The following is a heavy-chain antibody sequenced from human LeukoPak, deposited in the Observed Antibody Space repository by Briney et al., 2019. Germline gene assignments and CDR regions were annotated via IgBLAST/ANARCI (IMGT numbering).Heavy chain of an antibody. J-gene: IGHJ4*02. V-gene: IGHV3-53*01. CDR3: AKGRYYDSSGLGY. CDR1: GFTVSSNY. D-gene: IGHD3-22*01. Sequence: GGSLRLSCAASGFTVSSNYMSWVRQAPGKGLEWVSVIYSGGSTYYADSVKGRFTISRDNSKNTLYLQMNSLRAEDTAVYYCAKGRYYDSSGLGYWGQGTLVTVPS. CDR2: IYSGGST.